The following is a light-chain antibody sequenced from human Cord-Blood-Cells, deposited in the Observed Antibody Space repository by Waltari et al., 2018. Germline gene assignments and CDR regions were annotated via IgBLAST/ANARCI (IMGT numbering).Light chain of an antibody. Sequence: EIVLTQPPATLSLSPGDSATLSCRASPSVSSYLAWYQQKPGQAPRLLIYDASNRATGIPARFSGSGSGTDFTLTISSLEPEDFAVYYCQQRSNWPRTFGGGTKVEIK. CDR2: DAS. CDR3: QQRSNWPRT. V-gene: IGKV3-11*01. CDR1: PSVSSY. J-gene: IGKJ4*01.